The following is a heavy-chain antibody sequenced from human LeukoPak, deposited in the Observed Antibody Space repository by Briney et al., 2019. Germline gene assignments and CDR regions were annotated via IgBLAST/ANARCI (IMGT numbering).Heavy chain of an antibody. J-gene: IGHJ4*02. CDR1: GGSISSYY. CDR2: IYYSGST. V-gene: IGHV4-59*01. Sequence: ASETLSLTCTVSGGSISSYYWSWIRQPPGKGLEWIGYIYYSGSTNHNPSLKSRVTISVDTSKNQFSLKLSSVTAADTAVYYCASSPSGYWWNFDCWGQGTLVTVSS. D-gene: IGHD3-22*01. CDR3: ASSPSGYWWNFDC.